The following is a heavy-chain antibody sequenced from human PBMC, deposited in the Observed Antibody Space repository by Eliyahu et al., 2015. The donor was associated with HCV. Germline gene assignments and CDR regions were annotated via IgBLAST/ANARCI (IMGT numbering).Heavy chain of an antibody. V-gene: IGHV1-18*01. CDR2: ISAYNGNT. Sequence: QVQLVQSGAEVKKPGASVKVSCKASGYTFTSYGXSWVRQAPGQGLEWMGWISAYNGNTNYAQKLQGRVTMTTDTSTSTAYMELRSLRSDDTAVYYCARDYARNCSSTSCPAYYYYGMDVWGQGTTVTVSS. D-gene: IGHD2-2*01. CDR1: GYTFTSYG. J-gene: IGHJ6*02. CDR3: ARDYARNCSSTSCPAYYYYGMDV.